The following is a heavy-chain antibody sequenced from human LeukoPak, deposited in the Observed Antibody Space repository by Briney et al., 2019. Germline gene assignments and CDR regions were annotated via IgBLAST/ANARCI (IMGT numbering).Heavy chain of an antibody. Sequence: PSETLSLTYTVSGGSISSYYWSWIRQPAGKGLEWIGRIYTSGSTNYNPSLKSRVTMSVDTSKNQFSLKLSSVTAADTAVYYCASSRIVGATGAYYYYGMDVWGQGTTVTVSS. V-gene: IGHV4-4*07. CDR2: IYTSGST. CDR3: ASSRIVGATGAYYYYGMDV. J-gene: IGHJ6*02. CDR1: GGSISSYY. D-gene: IGHD1-26*01.